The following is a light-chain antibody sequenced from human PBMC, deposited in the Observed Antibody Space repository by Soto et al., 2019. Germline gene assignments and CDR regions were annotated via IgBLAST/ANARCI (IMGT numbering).Light chain of an antibody. V-gene: IGLV2-8*01. CDR1: SSDVGGYNY. J-gene: IGLJ2*01. Sequence: QSVLTQPPSASGSPGQSVTISCTGTSSDVGGYNYVSWYQQHPGKAPKLMIYDVSKWPSGVPDRFSGSKSGNTASLTVSGLQAEDEADYYCSSYAGSNGVVFGGGTKLTVL. CDR3: SSYAGSNGVV. CDR2: DVS.